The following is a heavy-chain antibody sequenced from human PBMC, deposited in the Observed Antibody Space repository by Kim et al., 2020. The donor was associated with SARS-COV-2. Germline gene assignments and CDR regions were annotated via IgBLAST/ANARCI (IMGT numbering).Heavy chain of an antibody. D-gene: IGHD3-10*01. CDR2: IYSGGST. CDR1: GFTVSSNY. Sequence: GGSLRLSCAASGFTVSSNYMSWVRQAPGKGLECVSVIYSGGSTYYADSVKGRFTISRDNSKNTLNLQMNSLRAEDTAVYYCARDRRYYYGSGTYREFDYSGRGTLVTVSS. CDR3: ARDRRYYYGSGTYREFDY. J-gene: IGHJ4*02. V-gene: IGHV3-66*01.